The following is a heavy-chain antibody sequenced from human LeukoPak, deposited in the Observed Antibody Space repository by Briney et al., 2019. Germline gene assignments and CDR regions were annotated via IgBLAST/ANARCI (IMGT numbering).Heavy chain of an antibody. J-gene: IGHJ5*02. D-gene: IGHD2-15*01. V-gene: IGHV4-59*01. CDR2: IYYSGSS. CDR1: GGSISSKW. Sequence: SETLSLTCTVSGGSISSKWGSWIRQHPGKRLEFIGYIYYSGSSNYNPSFKSRATISLVTSNTQFTLKLTSVPAADTAVYYCARETTPSLGSRNTRFDPWGPGIQVTVSS. CDR3: ARETTPSLGSRNTRFDP.